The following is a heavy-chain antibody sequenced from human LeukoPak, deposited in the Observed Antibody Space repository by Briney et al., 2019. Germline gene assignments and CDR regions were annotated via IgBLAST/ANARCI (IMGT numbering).Heavy chain of an antibody. CDR2: IYSGGST. CDR3: AKALLIYSYGPDY. CDR1: GFTVSSNY. V-gene: IGHV3-53*01. Sequence: PGGSLRLSCAASGFTVSSNYMSWVRQAPGKGLEWVSIIYSGGSTFYAYSVKGRFTISRDNSKNTLYLQMNSLRAEDTAVYYCAKALLIYSYGPDYWGQGTLVTVSS. J-gene: IGHJ4*02. D-gene: IGHD5-18*01.